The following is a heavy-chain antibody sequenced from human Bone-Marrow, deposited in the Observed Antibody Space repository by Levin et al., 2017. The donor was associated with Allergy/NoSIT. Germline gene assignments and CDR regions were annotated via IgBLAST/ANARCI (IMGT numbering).Heavy chain of an antibody. V-gene: IGHV4-30-2*01. Sequence: PSETLSLTCAVSGGSVNSNGYSWTWIRQPPGKGLEWVGYIYHSGTTYYNPSLKTRVTISSDTSRNQFSLKLRSVTAADTAIYYCARGRVNFRVSRGFREGWYFDLWGRGTLVTVSS. CDR1: GGSVNSNGYS. D-gene: IGHD3-10*01. J-gene: IGHJ2*01. CDR3: ARGRVNFRVSRGFREGWYFDL. CDR2: IYHSGTT.